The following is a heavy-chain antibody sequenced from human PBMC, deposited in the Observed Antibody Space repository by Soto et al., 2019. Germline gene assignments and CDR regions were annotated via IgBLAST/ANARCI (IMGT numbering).Heavy chain of an antibody. D-gene: IGHD3-22*01. J-gene: IGHJ4*02. Sequence: GASVTVCCKDSVYTFTSYAMHWVRQAPGQRLEWMGWINAGNGNTKYSQKFQGRVTITRDTSASTAYMELSSLRSEDTAVYYCARDLLFYYDSSGYYPRLVNFDYWGQGTLVTVSS. CDR2: INAGNGNT. CDR3: ARDLLFYYDSSGYYPRLVNFDY. CDR1: VYTFTSYA. V-gene: IGHV1-3*01.